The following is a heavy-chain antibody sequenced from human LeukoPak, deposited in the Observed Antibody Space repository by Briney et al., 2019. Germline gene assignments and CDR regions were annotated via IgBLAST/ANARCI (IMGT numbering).Heavy chain of an antibody. J-gene: IGHJ4*02. Sequence: GGTLRLSCAASGFTFSGSALRWVRQASGKGLEWVGRIRSTANGYATAYAASVKGRFTISRDDSKNTAYLQMDSLKTEDTAVYYCTGNYYGSGSYADFDYWGQGTLVTVSS. CDR1: GFTFSGSA. V-gene: IGHV3-73*01. D-gene: IGHD3-10*01. CDR2: IRSTANGYAT. CDR3: TGNYYGSGSYADFDY.